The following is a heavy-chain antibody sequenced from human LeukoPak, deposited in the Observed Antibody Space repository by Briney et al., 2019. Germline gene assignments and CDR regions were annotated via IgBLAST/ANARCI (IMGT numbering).Heavy chain of an antibody. CDR2: ISASGHIS. V-gene: IGHV3-23*01. D-gene: IGHD3-22*01. CDR3: ARDSITMIVVAPDY. J-gene: IGHJ4*02. CDR1: GITFSSYA. Sequence: PGGSLRLSCAASGITFSSYAISWVRQAPGKGLEWVSIISASGHISNYADSVKGRFTISRDNSKNTLYLQMNSLRAEDTAVYYCARDSITMIVVAPDYWGQGTLVTVSS.